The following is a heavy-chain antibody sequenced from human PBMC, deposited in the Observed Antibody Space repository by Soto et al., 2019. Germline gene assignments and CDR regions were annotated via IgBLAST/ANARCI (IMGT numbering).Heavy chain of an antibody. J-gene: IGHJ4*02. CDR2: IKSKADGGTT. V-gene: IGHV3-15*01. D-gene: IGHD3-22*01. Sequence: DVRLVESGGGLVKPGGSLRLSCAVSGFTFSNAWMSWVRQAPGKGREWVGRIKSKADGGTTDYAAPVQGRFSISRDDSKNTLYLQMNSLKTEDTAVYFCLLNYYDTSGSYPYYFDFWGQGTLVTVSS. CDR3: LLNYYDTSGSYPYYFDF. CDR1: GFTFSNAW.